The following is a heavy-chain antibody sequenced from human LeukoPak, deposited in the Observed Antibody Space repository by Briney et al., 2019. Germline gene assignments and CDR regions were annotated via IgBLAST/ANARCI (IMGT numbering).Heavy chain of an antibody. CDR3: AKGDGYGANTRLPKYNWFDP. Sequence: GGSLRLSCAASGFTFTTCAMHWVRHAPGKGLEWVAYIRYDGNNKNYADSVKGRFTISRDNSKDMLYLQMNSLRPEDTAVYYCAKGDGYGANTRLPKYNWFDPWGQGTLVTVSS. V-gene: IGHV3-30*02. D-gene: IGHD4-23*01. J-gene: IGHJ5*02. CDR2: IRYDGNNK. CDR1: GFTFTTCA.